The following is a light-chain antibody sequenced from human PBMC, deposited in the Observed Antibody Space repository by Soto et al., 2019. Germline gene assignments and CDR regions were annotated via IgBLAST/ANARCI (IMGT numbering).Light chain of an antibody. J-gene: IGLJ2*01. CDR3: AAWDDSLSGVV. V-gene: IGLV2-14*01. CDR1: TSDVGRYDY. CDR2: EVT. Sequence: QSALTQPASVSGSPGQSITISCTGTTSDVGRYDYVSWYQQHPGKAPKLVIFEVTRRPSESSNRFSGSKSGNTASLTISGLQAEDEADYYCAAWDDSLSGVVFGGGTKLTVL.